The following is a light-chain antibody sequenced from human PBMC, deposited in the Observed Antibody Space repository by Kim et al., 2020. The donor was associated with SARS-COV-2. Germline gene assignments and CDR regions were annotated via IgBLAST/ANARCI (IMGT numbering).Light chain of an antibody. CDR1: SSNIGNNY. CDR3: GTWDSSLSVV. V-gene: IGLV1-51*01. CDR2: DNN. Sequence: QSVLTQPPSVSAAPGQKVTISCSGSSSNIGNNYVSWYQQLPGTAPKLIIYDNNKRPSGIPDRFSGSKSGTSATLGITGLQTGDEADYYCGTWDSSLSVVFGGGTQLTVL. J-gene: IGLJ2*01.